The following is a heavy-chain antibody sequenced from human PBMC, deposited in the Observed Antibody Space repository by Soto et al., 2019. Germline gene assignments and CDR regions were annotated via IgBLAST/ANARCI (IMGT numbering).Heavy chain of an antibody. Sequence: SQTLSLTCTISVDSLSIKSAAWNWIRQSPSRGLEWLGRTYYRSKWYYDYADSVKSRITINSDTSKNQFSLQLNSVTPEDTAVYYCARDPGYSLDYWGQGTLVTVSS. J-gene: IGHJ4*02. CDR3: ARDPGYSLDY. V-gene: IGHV6-1*01. CDR1: VDSLSIKSAA. CDR2: TYYRSKWYY. D-gene: IGHD5-18*01.